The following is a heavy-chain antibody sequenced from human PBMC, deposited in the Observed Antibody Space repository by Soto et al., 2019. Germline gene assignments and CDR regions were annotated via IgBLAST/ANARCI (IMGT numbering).Heavy chain of an antibody. Sequence: GGSLKLSCAASGFTVSSNYMGWSRQAPGEGLVWVSRINTDGSITDYADSVKGRFTVSRDNAKNTMYLQMNSLTADDTAVYYCARDTNGLHYWGQGTLVTGSS. CDR1: GFTVSSNY. D-gene: IGHD2-8*01. J-gene: IGHJ4*02. V-gene: IGHV3-74*01. CDR2: INTDGSIT. CDR3: ARDTNGLHY.